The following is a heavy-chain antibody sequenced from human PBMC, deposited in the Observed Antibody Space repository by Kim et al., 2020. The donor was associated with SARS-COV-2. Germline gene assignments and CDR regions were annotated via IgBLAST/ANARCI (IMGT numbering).Heavy chain of an antibody. CDR2: IYYSVST. CDR3: ARFPWFGELLGNYYYGMDV. CDR1: GGSISSYY. Sequence: SKTLSLTCTVSGGSISSYYWRWIRQPPGKGLEWIGYIYYSVSTNYNPSLKSRVTLSVDTSKNQLSLKLRCVTAADTAVYYFARFPWFGELLGNYYYGMDVWGQRTTVTVSS. V-gene: IGHV4-59*08. D-gene: IGHD3-10*01. J-gene: IGHJ6*02.